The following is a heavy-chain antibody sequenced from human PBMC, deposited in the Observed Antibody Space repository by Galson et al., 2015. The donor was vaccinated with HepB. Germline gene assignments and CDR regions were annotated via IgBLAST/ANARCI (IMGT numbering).Heavy chain of an antibody. CDR1: GFTFSNAW. Sequence: SLRLSCAASGFTFSNAWMRWVRQAPGKGLEWVGRIKSKTDGGTTDYAAPVKGRFTISRDDSTNTLYLQMNSLKTEDTAVYYCTTVGRYCSGGSCYSHTGGDAFDIWGQGTMVTVSS. D-gene: IGHD2-15*01. CDR3: TTVGRYCSGGSCYSHTGGDAFDI. CDR2: IKSKTDGGTT. V-gene: IGHV3-15*01. J-gene: IGHJ3*02.